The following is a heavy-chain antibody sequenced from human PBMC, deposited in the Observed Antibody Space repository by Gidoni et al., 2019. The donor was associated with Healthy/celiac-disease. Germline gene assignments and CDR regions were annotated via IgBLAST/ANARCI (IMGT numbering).Heavy chain of an antibody. Sequence: QVQLQESGPGLVKPSETLSLTCTVSGGSISSYYWSWIRQPPGKGLEWIGYIYYSGSTNYNPSLKSRVTISVDTSKNQFSLKLSSVTAADTAVYYCARGDFVIDYWGQGTLVTVSS. J-gene: IGHJ4*02. CDR2: IYYSGST. V-gene: IGHV4-59*01. D-gene: IGHD2-21*02. CDR1: GGSISSYY. CDR3: ARGDFVIDY.